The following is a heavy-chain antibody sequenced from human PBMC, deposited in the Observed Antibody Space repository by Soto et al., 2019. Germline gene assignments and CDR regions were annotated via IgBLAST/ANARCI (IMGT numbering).Heavy chain of an antibody. J-gene: IGHJ6*02. D-gene: IGHD2-15*01. CDR3: ARDKVRLQLGGNCYCILDV. V-gene: IGHV1-69*12. CDR1: GGTFSNSA. CDR2: IMPIFRTP. Sequence: QVQLDQSGAEVKKPGSSVKLSCKASGGTFSNSAISWVRQAPGQGLEWMGGIMPIFRTPDYAQKFQGRVTITADECTSTAYVESRGLQPDDTAVYYCARDKVRLQLGGNCYCILDVWGQGTTVTVSS.